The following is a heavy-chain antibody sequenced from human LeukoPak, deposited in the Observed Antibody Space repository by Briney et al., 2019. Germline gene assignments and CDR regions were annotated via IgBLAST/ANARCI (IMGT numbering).Heavy chain of an antibody. CDR2: IKQDGSEK. CDR3: AKDTYYDSSGTLDY. V-gene: IGHV3-7*03. Sequence: GGSLRLSCAASGFTFSSYWMSWVRQAPGKGLEWVANIKQDGSEKYYVDSVKGRFTISRDNAKNSLYLQMNSLRAEDTALYYCAKDTYYDSSGTLDYWGQGTLVTVSS. CDR1: GFTFSSYW. D-gene: IGHD3-22*01. J-gene: IGHJ4*02.